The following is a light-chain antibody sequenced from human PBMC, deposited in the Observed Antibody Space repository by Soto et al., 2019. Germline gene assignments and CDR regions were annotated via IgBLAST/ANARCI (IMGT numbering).Light chain of an antibody. V-gene: IGLV9-49*01. Sequence: QLVLTQPPSASASLGASVTLTCTLSSGYSNYKVDWYQQRPGKGPRFVMRVGTGGIVGSKGDGIPDRFSVLGSGLNRYLTIKNIQEEDESDYLCGADHGSGSNFVVFGGGTKLTVL. CDR3: GADHGSGSNFVV. CDR2: VGTGGIVG. J-gene: IGLJ2*01. CDR1: SGYSNYK.